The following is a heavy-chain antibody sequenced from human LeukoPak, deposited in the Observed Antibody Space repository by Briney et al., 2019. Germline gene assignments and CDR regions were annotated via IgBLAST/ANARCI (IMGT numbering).Heavy chain of an antibody. Sequence: ASVKVSCKASGYTFTSYDINWVRQATGQGLEWMGWINPNSGGTNYAQKFQGRVTMTRDTSISTAYMELSRLRSDDTAVYYCAVYCSGGSCYPLYFDYWGQGTLVTVSS. D-gene: IGHD2-15*01. CDR3: AVYCSGGSCYPLYFDY. CDR2: INPNSGGT. CDR1: GYTFTSYD. J-gene: IGHJ4*02. V-gene: IGHV1-2*02.